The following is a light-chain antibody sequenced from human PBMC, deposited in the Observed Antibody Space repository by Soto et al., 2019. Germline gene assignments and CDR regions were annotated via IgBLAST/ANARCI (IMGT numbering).Light chain of an antibody. J-gene: IGLJ2*01. CDR3: AAWDDSLNGRV. CDR1: SSNIGSNT. CDR2: GNN. V-gene: IGLV1-44*01. Sequence: QSVLTQPPSASGTSGQRVTISCSGSSSNIGSNTVNWYQQLPGTAPKLLIYGNNQRPSGVPDRFSGSKSGTSASLAISGLQSEDEADYYCAAWDDSLNGRVFGGGTKLTVL.